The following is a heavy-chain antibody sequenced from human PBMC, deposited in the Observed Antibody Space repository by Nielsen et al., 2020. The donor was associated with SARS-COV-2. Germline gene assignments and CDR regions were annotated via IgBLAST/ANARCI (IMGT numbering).Heavy chain of an antibody. CDR2: ISGSGGST. J-gene: IGHJ4*02. CDR3: ARDLPSLIAVAGMVNY. CDR1: GFTFSSYA. V-gene: IGHV3-23*01. D-gene: IGHD6-19*01. Sequence: GGSLRLSCAASGFTFSSYAMSWVRQAPGKGLEWVSAISGSGGSTYYADSVKGRFTISRDNSKNTLYLQMNSLRAEDTAVYYCARDLPSLIAVAGMVNYWGQGTLVTVFS.